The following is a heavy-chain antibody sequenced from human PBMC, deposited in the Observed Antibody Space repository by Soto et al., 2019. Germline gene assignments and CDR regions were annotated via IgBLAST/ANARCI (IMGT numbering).Heavy chain of an antibody. CDR3: ARHGSN. CDR1: GAAISRWRYY. J-gene: IGHJ4*02. Sequence: SETLSLTCSVSGAAISRWRYYWGWIRRPPGKGLEWIGTIYYSGITYYNPSLKSRVTISVDTSKNQFSLKLTSVTAADTAVYYCARHGSNWGQGTLVTVSS. V-gene: IGHV4-39*01. CDR2: IYYSGIT.